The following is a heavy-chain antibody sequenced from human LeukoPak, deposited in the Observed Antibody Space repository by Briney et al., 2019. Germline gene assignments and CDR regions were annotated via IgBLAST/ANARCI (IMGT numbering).Heavy chain of an antibody. J-gene: IGHJ5*02. CDR1: GDSSSSYY. CDR3: ARGNPVATTGTKGGWFDP. D-gene: IGHD1-1*01. Sequence: SETLSLXCTVSGDSSSSYYWSWIRRPPGKGREWIGYIYDSGITNYNPSLKSRVTISLDTSKNQFSLKLRSVTAADTALYYCARGNPVATTGTKGGWFDPWGQGTLVTVSS. V-gene: IGHV4-59*01. CDR2: IYDSGIT.